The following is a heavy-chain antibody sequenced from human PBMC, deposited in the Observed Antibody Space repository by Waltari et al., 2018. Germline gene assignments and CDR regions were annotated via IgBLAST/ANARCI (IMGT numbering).Heavy chain of an antibody. J-gene: IGHJ4*02. CDR3: ARRFDY. V-gene: IGHV3-48*03. CDR1: GFTFSSYA. CDR2: IGSSSTI. Sequence: EVQLVESGGVLVQPGGSLRLSCAASGFTFSSYAMNWGRQAPGTGLGWVSYIGSSSTIYYADSVKGRFTISRDNAKSSLSLQMNSLRAEDTAVYYCARRFDYWGQGTLVTVSS.